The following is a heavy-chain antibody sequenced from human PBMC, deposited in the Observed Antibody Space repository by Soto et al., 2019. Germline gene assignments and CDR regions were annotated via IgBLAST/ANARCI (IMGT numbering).Heavy chain of an antibody. V-gene: IGHV1-58*01. CDR2: IVVGSGNT. D-gene: IGHD4-17*01. CDR1: GFTFTSSA. CDR3: AAEIDDYGDYNY. J-gene: IGHJ4*02. Sequence: QMQLLQSGPEVKKPGTSVKVSCKASGFTFTSSAVQWVRQARGKRLEWIGWIVVGSGNTKYAQKFQERVTITRDMSPSIAYMELSSLRSEDTAVYYCAAEIDDYGDYNYWGQGTLVTVSS.